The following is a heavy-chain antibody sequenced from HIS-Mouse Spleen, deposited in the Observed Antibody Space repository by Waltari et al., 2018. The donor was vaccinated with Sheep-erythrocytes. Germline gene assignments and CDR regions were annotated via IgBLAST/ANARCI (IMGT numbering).Heavy chain of an antibody. CDR3: ARVASGATFDY. D-gene: IGHD1-26*01. CDR1: GFTFSSYS. V-gene: IGHV3-21*01. Sequence: EVQLVESGGGLVKPGGSLRLSCAASGFTFSSYSMNWVRQAPGKGLEWVSSISSSSSYKYYASSVKGRFTISRDNAKNSLYLQMSSLRAEDTAVYYCARVASGATFDYWGQGTLVTVSS. J-gene: IGHJ4*02. CDR2: ISSSSSYK.